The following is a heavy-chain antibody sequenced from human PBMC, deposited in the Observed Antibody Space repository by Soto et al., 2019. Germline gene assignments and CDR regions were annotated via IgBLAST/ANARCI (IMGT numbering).Heavy chain of an antibody. V-gene: IGHV1-3*01. CDR3: ARGKSVVSDY. J-gene: IGHJ4*02. CDR1: GYTFTSYA. D-gene: IGHD2-15*01. CDR2: INAGNGNT. Sequence: ASVKVSCKASGYTFTSYAMHWVRQAPGQRLEWMGWINAGNGNTKCSQKFQDRVTITRDTSASTAYMELSSLRSEDTAVYYCARGKSVVSDYWGQGTLVTVSS.